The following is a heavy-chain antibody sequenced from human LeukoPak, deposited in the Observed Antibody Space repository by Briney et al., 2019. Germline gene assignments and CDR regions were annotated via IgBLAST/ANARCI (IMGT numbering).Heavy chain of an antibody. CDR1: GSSFTNYW. CDR2: IFPGDSDT. Sequence: GESLKISCKGFGSSFTNYWIAWVRQMPGKGLEWMGIIFPGDSDTRYSPSFQGQVTISVDKSISTAYLQWSSLKASDTAMYFCARHGSIAVAGKNWFDPWGQGTLVTVSS. J-gene: IGHJ5*02. CDR3: ARHGSIAVAGKNWFDP. D-gene: IGHD6-19*01. V-gene: IGHV5-51*01.